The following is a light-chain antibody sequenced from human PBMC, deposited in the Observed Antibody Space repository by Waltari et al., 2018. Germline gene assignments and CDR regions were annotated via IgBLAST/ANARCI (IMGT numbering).Light chain of an antibody. Sequence: DIVMTQSPDSLAVSLGERATINCKSSQSVISSFNNKNYLTWFHQKAGEPPKLLIYWASTRESGVPDRFSGSGSGTDFTLTISGLQAEDVAVYYCQQYSATPPTFGQGTKVEIK. CDR1: QSVISSFNNKNY. CDR2: WAS. J-gene: IGKJ1*01. V-gene: IGKV4-1*01. CDR3: QQYSATPPT.